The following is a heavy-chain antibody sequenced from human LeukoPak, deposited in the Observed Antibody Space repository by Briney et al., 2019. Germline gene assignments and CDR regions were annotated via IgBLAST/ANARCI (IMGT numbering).Heavy chain of an antibody. V-gene: IGHV3-23*01. CDR1: GFTFSNYW. J-gene: IGHJ4*02. CDR2: ISGSGGST. Sequence: QPGGSLRLSCAASGFTFSNYWMHWVRQAPGKGLEWVSAISGSGGSTYYADSVKGRFTISRDNSKNTLYLQMNSLRAEDTAVYYCAKDGTPEYYYDSSGYRAYFDYWGQGTLVTVSS. CDR3: AKDGTPEYYYDSSGYRAYFDY. D-gene: IGHD3-22*01.